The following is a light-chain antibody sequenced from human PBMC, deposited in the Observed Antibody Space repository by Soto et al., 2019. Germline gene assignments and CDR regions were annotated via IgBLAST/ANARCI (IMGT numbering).Light chain of an antibody. CDR3: QQYGVSPTT. V-gene: IGKV3-20*01. CDR2: GAS. J-gene: IGKJ5*01. Sequence: IVLTQSPGTLSLSPGERATLFCRASQSVDSDFLAWYQHKPGQAPRLLISGASSRATAIPDRFSGSGSGTDFTLTVSRLEPEDSAVYYCQQYGVSPTTFGQGTRLEIK. CDR1: QSVDSDF.